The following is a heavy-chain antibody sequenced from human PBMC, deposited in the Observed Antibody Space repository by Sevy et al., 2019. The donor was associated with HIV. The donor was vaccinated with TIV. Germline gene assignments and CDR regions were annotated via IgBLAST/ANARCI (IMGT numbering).Heavy chain of an antibody. CDR2: IYTSGST. CDR1: GGSISSYY. D-gene: IGHD3-22*01. V-gene: IGHV4-4*07. CDR3: ARDAYDSSGYNWFDP. Sequence: SETLSLTCTVSGGSISSYYWSWIRQPAGKGLEWIGRIYTSGSTNYNPSLKSRVTMSVDTSKHQFSLKLSSVTAADTAVYYCARDAYDSSGYNWFDPWGQGTLVTVSS. J-gene: IGHJ5*02.